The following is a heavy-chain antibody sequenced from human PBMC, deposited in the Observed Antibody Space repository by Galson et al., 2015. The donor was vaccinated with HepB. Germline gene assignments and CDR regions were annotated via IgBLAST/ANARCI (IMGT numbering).Heavy chain of an antibody. Sequence: SLRLSCAASGFSFRSSAMTWVRQTPGMGLEWVSAISGDSNYIYYGDSVKGRFTISRDNSKNTLNLQMNSLRAEDTAAYYCASGGKFCTGGSCQHWGQGTLVTVSP. CDR3: ASGGKFCTGGSCQH. V-gene: IGHV3-23*01. CDR2: ISGDSNYI. CDR1: GFSFRSSA. D-gene: IGHD2-8*02. J-gene: IGHJ1*01.